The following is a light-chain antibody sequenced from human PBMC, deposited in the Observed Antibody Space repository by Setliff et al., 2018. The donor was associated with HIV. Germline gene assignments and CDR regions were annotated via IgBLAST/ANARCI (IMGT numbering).Light chain of an antibody. J-gene: IGLJ2*01. CDR1: SSDVGGYNY. CDR2: DVS. CDR3: SAYTSSSTLL. Sequence: QSALTQPPSASGSPGQSVTISCTGTSSDVGGYNYVSWYQQHPGKAPKLMIYDVSKRPSGVSNRFSGSKSGNTASLTISGLQADDEADYYCSAYTSSSTLLFGGGTKVTVL. V-gene: IGLV2-14*01.